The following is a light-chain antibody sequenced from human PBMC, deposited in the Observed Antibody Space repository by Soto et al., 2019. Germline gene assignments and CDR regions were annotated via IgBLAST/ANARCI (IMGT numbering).Light chain of an antibody. CDR1: QSVSSSY. V-gene: IGKV3-20*01. CDR3: QQYGSSLIT. Sequence: EIVLTQSPGTLSLSPGERATLSCRASQSVSSSYLAWYPQKPGQAPRLLIYCASSRATGIPDRFSGSGSGTDFTLTISRLEPEDFAVYYCQQYGSSLITFGQGTRLEIK. CDR2: CAS. J-gene: IGKJ5*01.